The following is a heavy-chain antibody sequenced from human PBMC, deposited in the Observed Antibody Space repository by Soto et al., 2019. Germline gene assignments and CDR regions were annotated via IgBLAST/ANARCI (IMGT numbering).Heavy chain of an antibody. J-gene: IGHJ3*02. V-gene: IGHV1-58*01. CDR3: AADRSIVVVPAAPGGAFDI. D-gene: IGHD2-2*01. CDR1: GFTFTSSA. Sequence: ASVKVSCKASGFTFTSSAVQWVRQARGQRLEWIGWIVVGSGNTNYAQKFQERVTITRDMSTSTAYMELSSLRSEDTAVYYCAADRSIVVVPAAPGGAFDIWGQGTMVTVSS. CDR2: IVVGSGNT.